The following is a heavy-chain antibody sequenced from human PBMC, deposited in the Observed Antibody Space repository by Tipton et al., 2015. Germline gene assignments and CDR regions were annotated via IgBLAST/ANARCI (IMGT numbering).Heavy chain of an antibody. D-gene: IGHD3-10*01. CDR2: ISYDGSKK. Sequence: SLRLSCAASGFTFRSYGIHWVRQAPGEGLEGVAVISYDGSKKYYADSVRGRFTISRDNSKNTLYLQMNSLRAEDTAVYYCARDPYYFGSARSQGAFDIWGQGTVATVSS. J-gene: IGHJ3*02. CDR1: GFTFRSYG. CDR3: ARDPYYFGSARSQGAFDI. V-gene: IGHV3-30*03.